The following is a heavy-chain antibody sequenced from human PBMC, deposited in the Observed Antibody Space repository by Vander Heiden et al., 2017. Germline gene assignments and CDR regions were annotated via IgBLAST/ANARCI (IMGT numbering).Heavy chain of an antibody. Sequence: QVQLVESGGGVVQPGRSLRLSCAASGFIFRSYGIHWVRQAPGKGLEWVAIIAYDGSDKNYADSVKGRFTVSRDNSRNTLFLQMNSLRAEDTAVYYCAKDLGYYDSRGYFDLWGQGTSVTVSS. CDR2: IAYDGSDK. D-gene: IGHD3-22*01. CDR1: GFIFRSYG. J-gene: IGHJ5*02. V-gene: IGHV3-30*18. CDR3: AKDLGYYDSRGYFDL.